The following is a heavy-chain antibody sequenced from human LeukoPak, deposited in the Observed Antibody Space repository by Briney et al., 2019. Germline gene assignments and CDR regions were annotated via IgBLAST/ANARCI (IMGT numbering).Heavy chain of an antibody. CDR2: ISYDGSNK. CDR1: GFTLSSYA. Sequence: PGRSLRLSCAASGFTLSSYAMHWVRQAPGKGLEWVAVISYDGSNKYYADSVKGRFTISRDNAKNTVYLQMNNLRVDDTAMYYCVGTIASRGSEYWGQGALVTVSS. D-gene: IGHD6-6*01. J-gene: IGHJ4*02. V-gene: IGHV3-30-3*01. CDR3: VGTIASRGSEY.